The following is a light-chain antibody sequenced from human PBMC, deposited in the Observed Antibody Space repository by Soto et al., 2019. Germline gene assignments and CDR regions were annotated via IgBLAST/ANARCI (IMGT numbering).Light chain of an antibody. V-gene: IGLV8-61*01. CDR3: VLYMGSGTSWV. CDR2: STN. J-gene: IGLJ3*02. Sequence: QAVVTQEPSFSVSPGGTVTLTFGLSSGSVSTSYYPSWYQQTPGQAPRTLIYSTNTRSSGVPDRFSGSILGNKAALTITGAQADDESDYYCVLYMGSGTSWVFGGGTKLTVL. CDR1: SGSVSTSYY.